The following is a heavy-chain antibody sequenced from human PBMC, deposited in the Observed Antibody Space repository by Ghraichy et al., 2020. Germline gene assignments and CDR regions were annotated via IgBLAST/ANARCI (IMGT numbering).Heavy chain of an antibody. CDR2: INYSGST. V-gene: IGHV4-34*01. J-gene: IGHJ5*02. CDR3: ARGGSEDCSSISCSRSGWFDP. CDR1: GGSFSGYY. Sequence: SETLSLTCAVYGGSFSGYYWSWIRQPPGKGLEWIGEINYSGSTSYNASLRSRVTIAVDTSKNQFSLKLTPVTAADTAVYYCARGGSEDCSSISCSRSGWFDPWGQGTLVTVSS. D-gene: IGHD2-2*01.